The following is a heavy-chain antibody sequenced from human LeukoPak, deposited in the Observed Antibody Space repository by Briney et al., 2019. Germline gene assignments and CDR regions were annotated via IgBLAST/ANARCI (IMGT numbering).Heavy chain of an antibody. Sequence: SQTPSLTCTVSGGSISSSDYYWSSIRQPPGNCLESIGSIYYSGSTYYNPSLNSRVTISVDTSKNQFSLKLSSVTAADTAVYFCARDLRVYRPVFYFDYWGQGTLVTVSS. D-gene: IGHD5/OR15-5a*01. CDR2: IYYSGST. V-gene: IGHV4-30-4*01. CDR1: GGSISSSDYY. J-gene: IGHJ4*02. CDR3: ARDLRVYRPVFYFDY.